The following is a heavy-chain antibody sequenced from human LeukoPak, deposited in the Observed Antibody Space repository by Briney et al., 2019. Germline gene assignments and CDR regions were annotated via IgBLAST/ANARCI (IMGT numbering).Heavy chain of an antibody. V-gene: IGHV3-30-3*01. Sequence: WGSLSLTCAASGFTFSNYDWHWVRQAPGKGLEWVAVISYDGSNKYYADSVKGRFTSSRENSTNTLSLQMNSLRAEDTAVYYCARNLYSYGHFDYWGQGTLVTVSS. CDR1: GFTFSNYD. J-gene: IGHJ4*02. D-gene: IGHD5-18*01. CDR2: ISYDGSNK. CDR3: ARNLYSYGHFDY.